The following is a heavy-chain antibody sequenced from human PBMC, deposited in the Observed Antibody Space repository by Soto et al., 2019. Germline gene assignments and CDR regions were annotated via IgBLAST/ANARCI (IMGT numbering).Heavy chain of an antibody. CDR1: GFMFRSHW. CDR2: INQDANEK. V-gene: IGHV3-7*05. CDR3: AKPPDYNWNDY. J-gene: IGHJ4*02. Sequence: PGGSLRLSCAASGFMFRSHWMSWVRQVPGKGLEWVANINQDANEKYYVDSVKGRFTISRDNGKNSLYLQLNSLRAEDTAVYYCAKPPDYNWNDYWGQGTLVTVSS. D-gene: IGHD1-20*01.